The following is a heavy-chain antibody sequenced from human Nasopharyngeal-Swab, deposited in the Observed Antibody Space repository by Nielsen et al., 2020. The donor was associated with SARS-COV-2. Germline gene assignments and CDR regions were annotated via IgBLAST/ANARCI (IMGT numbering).Heavy chain of an antibody. CDR2: ISSSSTYI. D-gene: IGHD3-3*01. J-gene: IGHJ6*02. Sequence: GGSLRLSWAASGFTFSNYNMNWVRQAPGKGLEWVSSISSSSTYIYYADSVKGRFTISRDNTKNSLSLQMNSLRAEDTAVYYCARDGLDYDFWSAYFMDVWGQGTTVTVSS. CDR3: ARDGLDYDFWSAYFMDV. CDR1: GFTFSNYN. V-gene: IGHV3-21*01.